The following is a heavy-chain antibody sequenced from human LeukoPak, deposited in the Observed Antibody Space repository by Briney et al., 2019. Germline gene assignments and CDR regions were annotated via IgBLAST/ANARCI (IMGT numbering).Heavy chain of an antibody. J-gene: IGHJ6*02. Sequence: GGSLGLSCAASGFTFSSYGMHWVRQAPGKGLEWVAVISYNGGNKYYADSVKGRFTISRDNSKNTLYLQVNSLRAEDTAVYYCAKEKMLHYYYGMDLWGRGTTVTVSS. CDR3: AKEKMLHYYYGMDL. V-gene: IGHV3-30*18. D-gene: IGHD2-15*01. CDR1: GFTFSSYG. CDR2: ISYNGGNK.